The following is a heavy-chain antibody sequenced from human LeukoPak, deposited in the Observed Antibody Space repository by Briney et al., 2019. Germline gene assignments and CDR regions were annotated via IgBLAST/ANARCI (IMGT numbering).Heavy chain of an antibody. CDR2: IYHSGST. Sequence: KPSETLSLTCAVSGYSISSGYYWGWIRQPPGQGLEWIGSIYHSGSTYYNPSLKSRVTISVDTSKNQFSLKLSSVTAADTAVYHCARSSSSSVSNDYWGQGTLVTVSS. V-gene: IGHV4-38-2*01. CDR1: GYSISSGYY. CDR3: ARSSSSSVSNDY. D-gene: IGHD6-6*01. J-gene: IGHJ4*02.